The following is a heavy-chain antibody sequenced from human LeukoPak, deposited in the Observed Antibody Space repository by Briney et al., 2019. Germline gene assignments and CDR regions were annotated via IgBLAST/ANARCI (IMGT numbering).Heavy chain of an antibody. D-gene: IGHD5/OR15-5a*01. V-gene: IGHV3-21*04. CDR3: AKDLPPDY. CDR2: ISSSSNYI. Sequence: PGGPLRLSCAASGFTFSNYAMNWVRQAPGKGLEWVSSISSSSNYIYYADSLKGRFTISRDNSKNTLYLQMNSLRAEDTAVYYCAKDLPPDYWGQGTLVTVSS. CDR1: GFTFSNYA. J-gene: IGHJ4*02.